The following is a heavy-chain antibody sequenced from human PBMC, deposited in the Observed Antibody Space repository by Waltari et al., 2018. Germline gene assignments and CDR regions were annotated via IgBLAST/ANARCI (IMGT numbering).Heavy chain of an antibody. Sequence: QVQLQQWGAGLLKPSETLSLTCVVYGGSFSGYYWSWIRQPPGKGLEWIGEINHSGSTNYNPSLKSRVTISVDTSKNQFSLKLSSVTAADTAVYYCARSPWGSPRYFDYWGQGTLVTVSS. CDR1: GGSFSGYY. CDR2: INHSGST. V-gene: IGHV4-34*01. J-gene: IGHJ4*02. CDR3: ARSPWGSPRYFDY. D-gene: IGHD7-27*01.